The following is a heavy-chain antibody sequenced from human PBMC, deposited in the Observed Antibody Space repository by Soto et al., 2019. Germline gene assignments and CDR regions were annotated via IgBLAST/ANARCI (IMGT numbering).Heavy chain of an antibody. V-gene: IGHV1-69*06. CDR2: IIPIFGTT. J-gene: IGHJ5*02. CDR3: ARDRTDSGYYTNWLDP. Sequence: QVHLMQSGDEVKKPGSSVKVSCKASGGTFGSDAITWVRQAPGQGLEWVGRIIPIFGTTNYAQNLQGRVTISADKSTLTSYMELHSLTSDDTALYYCARDRTDSGYYTNWLDPWGQGTQVTVSS. D-gene: IGHD3-22*01. CDR1: GGTFGSDA.